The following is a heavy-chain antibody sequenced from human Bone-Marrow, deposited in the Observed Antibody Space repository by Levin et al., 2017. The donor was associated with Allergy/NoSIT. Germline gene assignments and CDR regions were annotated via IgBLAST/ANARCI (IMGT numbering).Heavy chain of an antibody. V-gene: IGHV3-30*18. CDR1: GFTFSSYG. CDR2: ISYDGSNK. CDR3: AKDHRGVPGFNYYYYGMDV. D-gene: IGHD3-10*01. J-gene: IGHJ6*02. Sequence: PGGSLRLSCAASGFTFSSYGMHWVRQAPGKGLEWVAVISYDGSNKYYADSVKGRFTISRDNSKNTLYLQMNSLRAEDTAVYYCAKDHRGVPGFNYYYYGMDVWGQGTTVTVSS.